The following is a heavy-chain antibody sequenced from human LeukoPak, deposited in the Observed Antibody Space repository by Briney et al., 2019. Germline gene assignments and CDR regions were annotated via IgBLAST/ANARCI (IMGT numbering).Heavy chain of an antibody. CDR1: GGSIITTNW. CDR2: DDLKGAT. V-gene: IGHV4-4*02. Sequence: SETLSLTCAVSGGSIITTNWWSWVRQPPGEGLGWIGEDDLKGATNYNPSLESRVSMSIDTSNNQMSLKLTAVTAAHTAFYYCTRASGAFSPFGFWGQGTLVTVSS. CDR3: TRASGAFSPFGF. D-gene: IGHD1-26*01. J-gene: IGHJ4*02.